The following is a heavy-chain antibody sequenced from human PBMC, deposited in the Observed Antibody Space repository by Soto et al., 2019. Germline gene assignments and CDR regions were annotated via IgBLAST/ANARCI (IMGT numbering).Heavy chain of an antibody. Sequence: SETLSLTCTVSGGSISSYYWGWIRQPPGKGLEWIGYIYYSGITNSNPSLKSRVTISLDTSKNQFSLNLSSVTAADTAVYYCARASVATIGRHYFDYWGQGTLVTVSS. J-gene: IGHJ4*02. CDR1: GGSISSYY. D-gene: IGHD5-12*01. V-gene: IGHV4-59*08. CDR2: IYYSGIT. CDR3: ARASVATIGRHYFDY.